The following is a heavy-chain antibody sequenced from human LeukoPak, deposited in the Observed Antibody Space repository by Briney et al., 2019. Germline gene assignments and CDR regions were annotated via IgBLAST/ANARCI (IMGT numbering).Heavy chain of an antibody. J-gene: IGHJ4*02. Sequence: GASVKVSCKASGYTFTGYYMHWVRQAPGQGLEWMGWINPNSGGTNYAQKFQGRVTMTRDTSISTAYMELSRLRSDDTAVYYCARDRRYYDSSGSIDYWGQGTLVTVSS. CDR1: GYTFTGYY. V-gene: IGHV1-2*02. CDR3: ARDRRYYDSSGSIDY. CDR2: INPNSGGT. D-gene: IGHD3-22*01.